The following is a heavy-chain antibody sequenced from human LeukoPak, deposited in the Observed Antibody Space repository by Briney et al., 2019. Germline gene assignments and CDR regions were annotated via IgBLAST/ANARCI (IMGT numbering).Heavy chain of an antibody. CDR3: ARGGAEDSSGYYHMDV. D-gene: IGHD3-22*01. J-gene: IGHJ6*03. CDR1: RGSISSSSYY. CDR2: IYYSGST. Sequence: SETLSLTCTVSRGSISSSSYYWGWIRQPPGKGLEWIGSIYYSGSTYYNPSLKSRVTISVDTSKNQFSLKLSSVTAADTAVYYCARGGAEDSSGYYHMDVWGKGTTVTVSS. V-gene: IGHV4-39*07.